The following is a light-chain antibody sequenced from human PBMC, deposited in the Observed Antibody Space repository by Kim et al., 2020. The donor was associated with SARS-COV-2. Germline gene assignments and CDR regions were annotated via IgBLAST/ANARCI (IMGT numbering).Light chain of an antibody. CDR3: QQRHTWLT. V-gene: IGKV3-11*01. J-gene: IGKJ4*01. CDR2: DAS. Sequence: ALSPGETATLSCRASQNVGSYVAWYQQRPGQSPRLLIFDASNRATGIPARFSGTGSGTDFTLTISSLEPEDFAVYYCQQRHTWLTFGGGTKVDIK. CDR1: QNVGSY.